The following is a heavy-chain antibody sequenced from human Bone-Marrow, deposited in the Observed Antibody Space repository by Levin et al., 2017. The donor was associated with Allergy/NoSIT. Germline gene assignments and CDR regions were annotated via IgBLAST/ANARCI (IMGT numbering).Heavy chain of an antibody. CDR2: IWYDGSNK. D-gene: IGHD3-22*01. CDR3: ARATYYYDSSGYPH. J-gene: IGHJ1*01. CDR1: GFTFSSYG. Sequence: GGSLRLSCAASGFTFSSYGMHWVRQAPGKGLEWVAVIWYDGSNKYYADSVKGRFTISRDNSKNTLYLQMNSLRAEDTAVYYCARATYYYDSSGYPHWGQGTLVTVSS. V-gene: IGHV3-33*01.